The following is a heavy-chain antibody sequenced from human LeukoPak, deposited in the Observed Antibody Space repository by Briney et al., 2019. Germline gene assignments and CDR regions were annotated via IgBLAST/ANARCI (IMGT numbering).Heavy chain of an antibody. D-gene: IGHD6-13*01. J-gene: IGHJ4*02. Sequence: PGGSLRLSCGASGFTFSNYAMNWVRQAPGKGLEWVSAIRTSGSTYYADSVKGRFTVSRDNPKNTLYLQMNSLRGEDTAVYYCAKPERYGTTWYGRVDYWGQGTLVTVSS. CDR1: GFTFSNYA. CDR2: IRTSGST. CDR3: AKPERYGTTWYGRVDY. V-gene: IGHV3-23*01.